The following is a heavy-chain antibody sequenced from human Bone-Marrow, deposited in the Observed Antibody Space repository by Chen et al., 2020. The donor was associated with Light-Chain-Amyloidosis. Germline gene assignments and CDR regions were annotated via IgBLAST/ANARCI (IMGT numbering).Heavy chain of an antibody. CDR2: ISGSGGST. CDR1: GFTFSSYA. V-gene: IGHV3-23*01. Sequence: EVQLLESGGGLVQPGGSLRLSCAASGFTFSSYAMSWVRKAPGKGLEWVSAISGSGGSTYYADSVKGRFTISRGSTLNLQMDSLRVEDTAVYYCARAPLGHNSGSPFDSWGLGTLVTVSS. D-gene: IGHD3-10*01. J-gene: IGHJ4*02. CDR3: ARAPLGHNSGSPFDS.